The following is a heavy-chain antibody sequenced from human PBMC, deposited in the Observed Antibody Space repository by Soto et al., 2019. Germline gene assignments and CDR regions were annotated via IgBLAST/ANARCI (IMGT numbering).Heavy chain of an antibody. CDR1: GGSISTSSSY. V-gene: IGHV4-39*06. Sequence: SETLSLTCTVSGGSISTSSSYWGWIRQPPGKGLEWLGSIYYLGNTYFNPSLGGRVTISVDTSKNQFALKLSSVTAADTAVYYCAIDVNGFWSGYYNRFDPWGQGTLVIGSS. J-gene: IGHJ5*02. D-gene: IGHD3-3*01. CDR3: AIDVNGFWSGYYNRFDP. CDR2: IYYLGNT.